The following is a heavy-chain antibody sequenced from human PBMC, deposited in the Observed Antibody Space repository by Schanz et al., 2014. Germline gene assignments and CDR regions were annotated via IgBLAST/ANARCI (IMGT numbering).Heavy chain of an antibody. D-gene: IGHD1-1*01. CDR1: GGTFSSYT. J-gene: IGHJ6*02. Sequence: QVQLVQSGAEVKKPGSSVKVSCKASGGTFSSYTITWVRQAPGQGLEWMGRIIPFLGKTNYPQKFQGRVTITADKATSTVYMELSSLKSEDTAVYYCARDVTTGTTDGMDVWGQGTTVTVSS. V-gene: IGHV1-69*08. CDR2: IIPFLGKT. CDR3: ARDVTTGTTDGMDV.